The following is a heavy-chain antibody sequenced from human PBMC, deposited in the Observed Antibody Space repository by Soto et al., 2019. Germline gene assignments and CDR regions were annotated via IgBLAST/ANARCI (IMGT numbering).Heavy chain of an antibody. CDR3: ARVPGNDEAIDY. Sequence: QVQMVESGGGVVQPGRSLRLSCAASGFMFKSYGMHWVRQAPGKGLEWVAVIWHDGRKYDYGDSVKGRFTVSRDNSKNTLYLQMNSLRVDDTAVYYCARVPGNDEAIDYWGLGTLVTVSS. D-gene: IGHD1-1*01. CDR2: IWHDGRKY. J-gene: IGHJ4*02. V-gene: IGHV3-33*01. CDR1: GFMFKSYG.